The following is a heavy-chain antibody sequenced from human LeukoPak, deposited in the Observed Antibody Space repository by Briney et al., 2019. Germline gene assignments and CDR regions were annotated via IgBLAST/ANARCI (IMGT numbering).Heavy chain of an antibody. CDR2: INYSGST. CDR3: ARVKVEYYDPYMDV. V-gene: IGHV4-59*12. J-gene: IGHJ6*03. CDR1: GGTISSYY. D-gene: IGHD3-3*01. Sequence: PSETLSLTCTVSGGTISSYYWSWIRQPPRKGLEWIGYINYSGSTNYNPSLKSRVTMLVDTSKNQFSLKLSSVTAADTAVYYCARVKVEYYDPYMDVWGKGTTVTVSS.